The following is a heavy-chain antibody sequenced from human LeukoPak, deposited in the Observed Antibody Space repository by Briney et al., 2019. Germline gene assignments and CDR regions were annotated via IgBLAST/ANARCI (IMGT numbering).Heavy chain of an antibody. CDR3: AREYHYYDSSGYYF. CDR1: GFTFSSYA. CDR2: ISSSSSTI. J-gene: IGHJ4*02. Sequence: GGSLRLSCAASGFTFSSYAMSWVRQAPGKGLEWVSYISSSSSTIYYTDSVKGRFTFSRDNAKNSLYLQMNSLRDEDTAVYYCAREYHYYDSSGYYFWGQGTLVTVSS. V-gene: IGHV3-48*02. D-gene: IGHD3-22*01.